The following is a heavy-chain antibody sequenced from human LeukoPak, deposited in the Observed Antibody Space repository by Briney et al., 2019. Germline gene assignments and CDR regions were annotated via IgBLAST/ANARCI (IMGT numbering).Heavy chain of an antibody. Sequence: GGPLRLSCAASGFTFSSYAMHWVRQAPGKGLEWVAVIPYDGSNKYYADSVKGRFTISRGNSKNTLYLQMNSLRAEDTAVYYCARGIAVAGTFGWFDPWGQGTLVTVSS. CDR1: GFTFSSYA. D-gene: IGHD6-19*01. CDR3: ARGIAVAGTFGWFDP. V-gene: IGHV3-30-3*01. CDR2: IPYDGSNK. J-gene: IGHJ5*02.